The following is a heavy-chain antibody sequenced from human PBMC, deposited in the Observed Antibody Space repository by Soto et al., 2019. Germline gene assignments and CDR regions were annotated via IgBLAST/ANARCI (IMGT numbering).Heavy chain of an antibody. CDR2: ISRTGDKT. CDR1: GFTFNSYV. CDR3: AKIIEAGLDSYYYGMDV. D-gene: IGHD6-19*01. V-gene: IGHV3-23*01. Sequence: GGSLRLSCAASGFTFNSYVMHWVLQAPGKGLEAVGSISRTGDKTYYADSVKGRFTISRDNSKNTLYLQMNSLRDEDTAMYYCAKIIEAGLDSYYYGMDVWGQGTTVTVSS. J-gene: IGHJ6*02.